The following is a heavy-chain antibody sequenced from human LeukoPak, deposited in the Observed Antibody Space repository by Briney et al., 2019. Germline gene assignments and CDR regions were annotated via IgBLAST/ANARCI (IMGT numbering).Heavy chain of an antibody. V-gene: IGHV4-39*07. J-gene: IGHJ6*03. D-gene: IGHD5-18*01. CDR1: GGSISSSSYY. CDR3: ARTTEGGYTYGYFYYYYMDV. CDR2: IYYSGST. Sequence: SETLSLTCTVSGGSISSSSYYWGWIRQPPGKGLEWMGRIYYSGSTYYNPSLKSRVTISVDTSKNQFSLKLSSVTAADTAVYYCARTTEGGYTYGYFYYYYMDVWGKGTTVTISS.